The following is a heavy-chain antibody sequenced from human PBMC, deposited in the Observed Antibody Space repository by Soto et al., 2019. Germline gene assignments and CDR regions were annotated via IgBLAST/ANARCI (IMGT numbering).Heavy chain of an antibody. CDR2: IWYDGSNT. CDR3: ARAQDSYSSGAGCYFPGGY. J-gene: IGHJ4*02. V-gene: IGHV3-33*01. D-gene: IGHD2-15*01. CDR1: GFTFSNYA. Sequence: QVELVESGGGVVQPGTSLRLSCAASGFTFSNYAMHWVRQAPGKGLEWVAFIWYDGSNTYYGESVKGRSTISRDNSKNMLFLQMHTLTVEDTAVYYCARAQDSYSSGAGCYFPGGYWGQGALLTVSS.